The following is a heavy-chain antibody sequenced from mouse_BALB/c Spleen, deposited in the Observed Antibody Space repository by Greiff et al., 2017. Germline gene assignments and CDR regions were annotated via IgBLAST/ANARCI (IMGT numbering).Heavy chain of an antibody. D-gene: IGHD2-3*01. CDR3: ARNYDGYYAMDY. CDR2: IWAGGST. CDR1: GFSLTSYG. Sequence: QVQLKESGPGLVAPSQSLSITCTVSGFSLTSYGVHWVRQPPGKGLEWLGVIWAGGSTNYNSALMSRLSISKDNSKSQVFLKMNSLQTDDTAMYYCARNYDGYYAMDYWGQGTSVTVSS. J-gene: IGHJ4*01. V-gene: IGHV2-9*02.